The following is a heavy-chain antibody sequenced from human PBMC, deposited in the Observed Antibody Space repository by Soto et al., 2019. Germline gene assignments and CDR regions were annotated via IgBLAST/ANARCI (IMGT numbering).Heavy chain of an antibody. J-gene: IGHJ5*02. Sequence: GESLKISCKGSGYSFTSYWIGWVRQMPGKGLEWMGIIYPGDSDTRYSPSFQGQVTISADKSISTAYLQWSSLKASDTAMYYCARVDYDILTGPNWFDPWGQGTLVTVSS. CDR3: ARVDYDILTGPNWFDP. CDR1: GYSFTSYW. D-gene: IGHD3-9*01. CDR2: IYPGDSDT. V-gene: IGHV5-51*01.